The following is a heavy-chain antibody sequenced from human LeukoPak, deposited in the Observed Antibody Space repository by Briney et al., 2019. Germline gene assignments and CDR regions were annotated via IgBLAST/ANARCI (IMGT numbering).Heavy chain of an antibody. CDR3: ARVSPSGYSTAGAFDI. CDR1: GGTFSSYA. D-gene: IGHD3-22*01. CDR2: VIPIFGTA. V-gene: IGHV1-69*05. Sequence: SVKVSCKASGGTFSSYAISWVRQAPGQGLEWMGRVIPIFGTANYAQKFQGRVTITTDESTSTAYMELSSLRSEDTAVYYCARVSPSGYSTAGAFDIWGQGTMVTVSS. J-gene: IGHJ3*02.